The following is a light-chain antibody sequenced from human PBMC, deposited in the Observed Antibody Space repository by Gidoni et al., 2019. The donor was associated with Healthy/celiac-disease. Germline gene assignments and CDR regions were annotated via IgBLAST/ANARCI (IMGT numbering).Light chain of an antibody. CDR2: AAS. Sequence: DIPTTSSPSSLSASVGDRVTITCRASQSISSYLNWYQQKPGKAPKLLIYAASSLQSGVPSRFSGSGSGTDFTLTISSLQPEDFATYYCQQSYSTPLTFGGGTKVEIK. V-gene: IGKV1-39*01. CDR3: QQSYSTPLT. CDR1: QSISSY. J-gene: IGKJ4*01.